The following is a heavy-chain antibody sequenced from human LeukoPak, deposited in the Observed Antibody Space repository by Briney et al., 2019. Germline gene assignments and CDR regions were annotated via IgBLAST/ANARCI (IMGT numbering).Heavy chain of an antibody. CDR1: GFTFSSYA. CDR2: INHSGST. V-gene: IGHV4-34*01. D-gene: IGHD6-13*01. CDR3: ARGSPYLYSSSWYRLRWFDP. Sequence: PGGSLRLSCAASGFTFSSYAMSWIRQPPGKGLEWIGEINHSGSTNYNPSLKSRVTISVDTSKNQFSLKLSSVTAADTAVYYCARGSPYLYSSSWYRLRWFDPWGQGTLVTVSS. J-gene: IGHJ5*02.